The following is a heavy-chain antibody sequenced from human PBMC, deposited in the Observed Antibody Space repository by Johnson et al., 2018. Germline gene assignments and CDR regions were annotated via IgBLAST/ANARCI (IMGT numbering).Heavy chain of an antibody. J-gene: IGHJ6*02. CDR2: IIGRGGST. CDR3: AKDKWVPNFWGGSAYGMDG. D-gene: IGHD3-3*01. Sequence: VQLVESGGGLVQPGESLRLSCAASGITISSSAMSWVRQAPGKGLEWVSTIIGRGGSTYYADSVKGRFTLSRDNSNNTLYLQLNSLRAEDTAVYYCAKDKWVPNFWGGSAYGMDGWGQGTTVTVSS. CDR1: GITISSSA. V-gene: IGHV3-23*04.